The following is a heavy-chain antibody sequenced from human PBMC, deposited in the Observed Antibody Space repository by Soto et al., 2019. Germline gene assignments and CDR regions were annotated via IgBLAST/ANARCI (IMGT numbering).Heavy chain of an antibody. V-gene: IGHV3-74*01. J-gene: IGHJ4*02. D-gene: IGHD2-2*01. Sequence: PGGSLRLSCAASGFTFSSYWMHWVRQAPGKGLVWVSRIESDGSSPIYADSVKGRFTISRDDSKNTLYLQMNSLKTEDTAVYYCTTEGQLLLWRYYFDYWGQGTLVTVSS. CDR1: GFTFSSYW. CDR3: TTEGQLLLWRYYFDY. CDR2: IESDGSSP.